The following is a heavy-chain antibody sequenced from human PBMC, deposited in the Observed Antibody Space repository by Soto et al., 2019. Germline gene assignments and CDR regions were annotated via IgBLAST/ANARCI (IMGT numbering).Heavy chain of an antibody. J-gene: IGHJ4*02. Sequence: GGSLRLSCAASGFPFSTYAMTWVRQAPGKGLEWISGVSGSGDSTYYADSVKGRFTISRDNSKNTLFLQMNSLRAEDTAVYYCTKPESSYSWGNGPDYWGQGTLVTVSS. CDR2: VSGSGDST. CDR3: TKPESSYSWGNGPDY. CDR1: GFPFSTYA. V-gene: IGHV3-23*01. D-gene: IGHD3-22*01.